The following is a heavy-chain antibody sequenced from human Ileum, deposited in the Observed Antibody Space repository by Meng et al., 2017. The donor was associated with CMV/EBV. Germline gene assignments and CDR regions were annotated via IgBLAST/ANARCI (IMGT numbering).Heavy chain of an antibody. CDR2: IKQDGGEK. J-gene: IGHJ4*02. CDR3: ARDLYKTTVPN. Sequence: GESLKISCAASGFTFSNYWMTWVRQAPGKGPEWVANIKQDGGEKYFVDSVKGRFTISRDNAKNSLYLQMSSLRAEDTAVYYCARDLYKTTVPNWGQGTLVTVSS. CDR1: GFTFSNYW. D-gene: IGHD4-17*01. V-gene: IGHV3-7*01.